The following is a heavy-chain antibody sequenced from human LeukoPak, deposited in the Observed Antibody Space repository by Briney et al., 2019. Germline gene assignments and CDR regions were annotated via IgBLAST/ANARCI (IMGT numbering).Heavy chain of an antibody. CDR3: ASTIEIAAAGTGSFDY. D-gene: IGHD6-13*01. CDR2: ISSSGSTI. V-gene: IGHV3-48*03. CDR1: GFTLCSYE. Sequence: PGGPLRLSCGASGFTLCSYEMQWVREARGKGVEWVSYISSSGSTISYADSEKGRFTISRDNAKNSMHLQMNSLRAEDTAVYYCASTIEIAAAGTGSFDYWGQGTLVTVSS. J-gene: IGHJ4*02.